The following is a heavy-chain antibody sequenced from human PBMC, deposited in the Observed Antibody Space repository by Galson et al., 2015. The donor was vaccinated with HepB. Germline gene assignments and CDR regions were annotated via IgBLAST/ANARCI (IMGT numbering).Heavy chain of an antibody. CDR3: ARAEYSSSSWWFDP. CDR1: GGTFSSYT. V-gene: IGHV1-69*02. CDR2: IIPILGIA. D-gene: IGHD6-6*01. J-gene: IGHJ5*02. Sequence: SVKVSCKASGGTFSSYTISWVRQAPGQGLEWMGRIIPILGIANYAQKFRGRVTITADKSTSTAYMELSSLRSEDTAVYYCARAEYSSSSWWFDPWGQGTLVTVSS.